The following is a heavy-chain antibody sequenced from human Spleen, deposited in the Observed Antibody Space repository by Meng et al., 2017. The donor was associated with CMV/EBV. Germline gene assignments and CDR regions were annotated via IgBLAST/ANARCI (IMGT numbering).Heavy chain of an antibody. D-gene: IGHD3-3*01. V-gene: IGHV4-39*07. J-gene: IGHJ4*02. CDR3: ARDPPGIFGVDHSDY. Sequence: GAISISSYYCAWIRQPPGKGLEWIGSIYYTGSTYYNPSLKSRVTISVDTSKNQFSLKLNSVTAADTAVYYCARDPPGIFGVDHSDYWGQGTLVTVSS. CDR2: IYYTGST. CDR1: GAISISSYY.